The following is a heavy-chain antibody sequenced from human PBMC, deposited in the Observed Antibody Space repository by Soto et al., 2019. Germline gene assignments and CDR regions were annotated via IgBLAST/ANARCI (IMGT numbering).Heavy chain of an antibody. CDR1: GGSISDDTYY. CDR2: IYYSGTS. D-gene: IGHD2-2*01. J-gene: IGHJ5*02. CDR3: ARLHCDSPNCVPLDP. Sequence: QLQLQESGPGLVKPSETLSLTCTVSGGSISDDTYYWGWIRQPPGKGLEWIGSIYYSGTSSYNPSHKSRVTMSVDTFKTQLSLRLSSVTAADTAVYYCARLHCDSPNCVPLDPWGQGTLVIVSS. V-gene: IGHV4-39*01.